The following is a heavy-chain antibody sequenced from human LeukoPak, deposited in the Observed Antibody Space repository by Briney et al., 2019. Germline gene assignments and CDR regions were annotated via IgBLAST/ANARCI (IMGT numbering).Heavy chain of an antibody. CDR1: GYTLTELS. D-gene: IGHD2-15*01. V-gene: IGHV1-24*01. CDR2: FDPEDGET. J-gene: IGHJ4*02. CDR3: ARDGFTGAVEGSPFH. Sequence: GASVKVSCKVSGYTLTELSLHWVRQAPGKGLEWMGGFDPEDGETFYAQKFQGRVTMTEDTSTDTAYMELSSLRSDDTAVYYCARDGFTGAVEGSPFHWGQGTLVTVSS.